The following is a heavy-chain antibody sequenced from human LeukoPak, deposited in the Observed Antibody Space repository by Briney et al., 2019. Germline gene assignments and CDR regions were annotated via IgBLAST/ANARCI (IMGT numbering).Heavy chain of an antibody. V-gene: IGHV3-53*01. Sequence: SGGSLRLSCAASGFTVNSNYMSWVRQAPGKGLEWVSIIYSSGTTYYADSVKGRFTISRDNSKNTLYLHMNSLRAEDTAVYYCAREVKKGIAAAGSRDYWGQGTLVTVSS. CDR2: IYSSGTT. J-gene: IGHJ4*02. CDR1: GFTVNSNY. CDR3: AREVKKGIAAAGSRDY. D-gene: IGHD6-13*01.